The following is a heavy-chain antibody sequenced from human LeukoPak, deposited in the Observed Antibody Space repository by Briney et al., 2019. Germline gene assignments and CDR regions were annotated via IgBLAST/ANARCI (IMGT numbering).Heavy chain of an antibody. D-gene: IGHD1-7*01. CDR3: ARVPPRLELRGAFDI. V-gene: IGHV1-8*03. J-gene: IGHJ3*02. CDR1: GYTFTSYD. Sequence: ASVKVSCKASGYTFTSYDINWVRQATGQGLKWMGWMNPNSGNTGYAQKFQGRVTITRNTSISTAYMELSSLRSEDTAVYYCARVPPRLELRGAFDIWGQGTMVTVSS. CDR2: MNPNSGNT.